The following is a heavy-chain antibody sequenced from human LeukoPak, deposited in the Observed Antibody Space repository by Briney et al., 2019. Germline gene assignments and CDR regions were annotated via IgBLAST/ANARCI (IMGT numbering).Heavy chain of an antibody. V-gene: IGHV3-30*18. Sequence: GGSLRLSCTASGFIFSTYGMHWVRLAPGKGLEWVAVIVHDGSNKYYADSVKGRFTISRDNSKNTLYLQMNSLRAEDTAVYYCANGADSSGYSDYWGQGTLVTVSS. CDR3: ANGADSSGYSDY. D-gene: IGHD3-22*01. J-gene: IGHJ4*02. CDR1: GFIFSTYG. CDR2: IVHDGSNK.